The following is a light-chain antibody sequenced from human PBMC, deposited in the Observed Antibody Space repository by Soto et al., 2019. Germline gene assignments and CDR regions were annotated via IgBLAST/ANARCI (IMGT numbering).Light chain of an antibody. Sequence: DIQMTQSPSTLSGSVGDRVTITCRASQTISSWLAWYQQKPGKAPKLLIYKASTLKSGVPSRFSGSGSGTEFPLTISSLPPDDFATYYCQHYNSYSEAFGQGTKVELK. CDR2: KAS. CDR3: QHYNSYSEA. J-gene: IGKJ1*01. CDR1: QTISSW. V-gene: IGKV1-5*03.